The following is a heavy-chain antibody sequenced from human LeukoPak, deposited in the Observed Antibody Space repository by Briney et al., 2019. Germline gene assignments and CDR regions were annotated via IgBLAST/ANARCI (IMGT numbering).Heavy chain of an antibody. CDR1: GGSISSGGYY. Sequence: SETLSLTCTVSGGSISSGGYYWSWIRQHPGKGLEWIGYTYYSGSTYYNPSLKSRVTISVDTSKNQFSLKLSSVTAADTAVYYCAREGYCSGGSCYDPDRVGYWGQGTLVTVSS. V-gene: IGHV4-31*03. CDR3: AREGYCSGGSCYDPDRVGY. J-gene: IGHJ4*02. CDR2: TYYSGST. D-gene: IGHD2-15*01.